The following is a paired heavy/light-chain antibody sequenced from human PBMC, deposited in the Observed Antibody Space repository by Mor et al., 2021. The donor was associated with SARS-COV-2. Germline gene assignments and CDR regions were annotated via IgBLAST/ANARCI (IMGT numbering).Heavy chain of an antibody. J-gene: IGHJ4*02. CDR3: AREKAYHYDISTSKQLRGREDY. Sequence: QVQLVESGGGVVQPGRSLRLSCTASGFTFTSYGMHWVRQAPGKGLEWVAVIWYDGSNKYYADSVKGRFTISRDNSKNTVYLEMNSLRVEDTAVYYCAREKAYHYDISTSKQLRGREDYWGQGTLVTVSS. CDR2: IWYDGSNK. CDR1: GFTFTSYG. D-gene: IGHD3-22*01. V-gene: IGHV3-33*01.
Light chain of an antibody. CDR1: ENISNY. Sequence: DIQMTQSPSSLSASVGDRVTITCRASENISNYLNWYQQKPGNAPQLLIYAASNLQSGVPSKFSGSGSGTDFSLTISSLQPEDFATFYCQQSYTAPRTFGPGTKLEI. V-gene: IGKV1-39*01. J-gene: IGKJ2*01. CDR3: QQSYTAPRT. CDR2: AAS.